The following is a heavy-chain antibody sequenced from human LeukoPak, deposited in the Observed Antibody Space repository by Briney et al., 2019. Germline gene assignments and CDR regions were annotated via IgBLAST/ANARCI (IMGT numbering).Heavy chain of an antibody. CDR2: ISNSGSTM. CDR3: ARDHSGDY. D-gene: IGHD6-19*01. CDR1: GFTFNSYS. Sequence: GGSLRLSCAVSGFTFNSYSMNWVRQAPGKGLEWVSYISNSGSTMYYADSVKGRFTISRDNAKNSLYLQMNSLRPEDTANYCARDHSGDYWGQGTLVTVSS. V-gene: IGHV3-48*04. J-gene: IGHJ4*02.